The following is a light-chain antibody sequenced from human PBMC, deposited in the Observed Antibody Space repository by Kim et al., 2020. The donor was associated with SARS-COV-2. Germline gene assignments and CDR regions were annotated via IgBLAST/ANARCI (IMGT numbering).Light chain of an antibody. Sequence: EIVITQSPAMMSVSPGARATLSCRASQSIRTHLAWYQQKPGQAPRLLIFEASTRAAGTPDRFSGSGSATDFTLTISSLQSEDCAVYYCQQYYNWPAWTFGQGTKVDI. V-gene: IGKV3-15*01. CDR3: QQYYNWPAWT. CDR2: EAS. CDR1: QSIRTH. J-gene: IGKJ1*01.